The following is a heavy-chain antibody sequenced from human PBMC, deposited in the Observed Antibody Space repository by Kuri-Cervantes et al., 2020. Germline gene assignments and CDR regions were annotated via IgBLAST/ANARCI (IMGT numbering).Heavy chain of an antibody. V-gene: IGHV1-69*02. CDR2: IIPILGIA. Sequence: SVKVSCKASGGTFSSYTISWVRQAPGQGLEWMGRIIPILGIANYAQKFQGRVTITADKSTSTAYMELSSLRSEDTAVYYCARAAADSSGAFDIWGQGTMVTVSS. D-gene: IGHD3-22*01. CDR1: GGTFSSYT. CDR3: ARAAADSSGAFDI. J-gene: IGHJ3*02.